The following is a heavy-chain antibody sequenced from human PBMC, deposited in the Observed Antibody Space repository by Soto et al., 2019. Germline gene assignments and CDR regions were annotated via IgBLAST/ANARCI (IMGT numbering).Heavy chain of an antibody. J-gene: IGHJ4*02. CDR1: GFTFSSYS. D-gene: IGHD3-22*01. CDR3: ASSRMAGYYSLDY. CDR2: ISSSSSYI. V-gene: IGHV3-21*01. Sequence: EVQLVESGGGLVKPGGSLRLSCAASGFTFSSYSMNWVRQAPGKGLEWVSSISSSSSYIYYAHSVKGRFTISRDNAKNSLYLQMNSLRAEDTAVYYCASSRMAGYYSLDYWGQGTLVTVSS.